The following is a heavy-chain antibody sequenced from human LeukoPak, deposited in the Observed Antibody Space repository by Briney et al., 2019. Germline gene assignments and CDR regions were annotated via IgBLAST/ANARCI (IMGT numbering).Heavy chain of an antibody. Sequence: GGSLRLSCAASGFTFSSYEMNWVRQAPGKGLEWVSYISSSGSTIYYADSVKGRFTISRDNAKNSLYLQMNSLRAEDTAVYYCAREEYSSGYSHFCDYWGQGTLVTVSS. CDR3: AREEYSSGYSHFCDY. J-gene: IGHJ4*02. D-gene: IGHD3-22*01. CDR1: GFTFSSYE. V-gene: IGHV3-48*03. CDR2: ISSSGSTI.